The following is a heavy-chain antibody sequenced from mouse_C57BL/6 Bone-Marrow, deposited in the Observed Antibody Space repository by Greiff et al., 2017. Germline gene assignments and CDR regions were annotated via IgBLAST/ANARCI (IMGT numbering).Heavy chain of an antibody. CDR2: IDPENGDT. CDR3: TTCSYDYPFAY. Sequence: EVMLVESGAELVRPGASVKLSCTASGFNIKDDYMHWVKQRPEQGLEWIGWIDPENGDTEYASKFQGKATITADTSSNTAYLQLSSLTSEDTAVYYCTTCSYDYPFAYWGQGTLVTVSA. V-gene: IGHV14-4*01. J-gene: IGHJ3*01. D-gene: IGHD2-4*01. CDR1: GFNIKDDY.